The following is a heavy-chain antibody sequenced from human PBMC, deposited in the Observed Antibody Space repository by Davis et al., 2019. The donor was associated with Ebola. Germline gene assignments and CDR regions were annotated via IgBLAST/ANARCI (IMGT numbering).Heavy chain of an antibody. D-gene: IGHD6-6*01. CDR3: ARDLSIAARPVFDY. J-gene: IGHJ4*02. CDR1: GFMFSDYS. Sequence: PGGSLRLSCAASGFMFSDYSMAWVRQAPGKGLEWVSAINTIGSHTYYADSVKGRFTISRDNAKNSLYLQMSSLRAEDTAVYYCARDLSIAARPVFDYWGQGTLVTVSS. CDR2: INTIGSHT. V-gene: IGHV3-21*01.